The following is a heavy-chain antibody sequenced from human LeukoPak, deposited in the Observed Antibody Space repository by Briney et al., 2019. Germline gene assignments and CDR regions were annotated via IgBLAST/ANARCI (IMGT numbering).Heavy chain of an antibody. CDR3: ARVARESGAYCGGDCYSLGFDY. J-gene: IGHJ4*02. CDR2: INTNTGNP. CDR1: GYTFNSYA. D-gene: IGHD2-21*02. Sequence: ASVKVSCKASGYTFNSYAMNWVRQAPGQGLEWMGWINTNTGNPTYAQGFTGRFVFSLDTSVSTAYLQISSLKAEDTAVYYCARVARESGAYCGGDCYSLGFDYWGQGTLVTVSS. V-gene: IGHV7-4-1*02.